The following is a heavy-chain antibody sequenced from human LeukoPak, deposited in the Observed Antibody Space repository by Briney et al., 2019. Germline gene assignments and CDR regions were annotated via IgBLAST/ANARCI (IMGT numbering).Heavy chain of an antibody. V-gene: IGHV4-59*08. CDR3: ARHISSGGTYAHFDY. J-gene: IGHJ4*02. CDR1: GGSISSYY. Sequence: KTSETLSLTCTVSGGSISSYYWSWIRQPPGQGLGWNGYIYYSGSTNYNPSLKSRVTISVDTSKNQFSLKLSSVTAADTAVYYCARHISSGGTYAHFDYWGQGTLVTVSS. CDR2: IYYSGST. D-gene: IGHD2-15*01.